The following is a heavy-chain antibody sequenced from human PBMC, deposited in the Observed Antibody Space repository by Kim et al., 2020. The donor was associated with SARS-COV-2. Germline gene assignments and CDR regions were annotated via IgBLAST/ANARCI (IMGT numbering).Heavy chain of an antibody. CDR2: TRNSGDNT. J-gene: IGHJ6*03. CDR3: ARRGREYYMDV. Sequence: GGSLRLSCAPSGFTFSSFGMSWVRQAPGKGLEWVSATRNSGDNTYHADSVKGRFTTSRDNSKNTLYLQMNSLRAEDTATYYCARRGREYYMDVWGKGTTVTVSS. CDR1: GFTFSSFG. D-gene: IGHD3-16*01. V-gene: IGHV3-23*01.